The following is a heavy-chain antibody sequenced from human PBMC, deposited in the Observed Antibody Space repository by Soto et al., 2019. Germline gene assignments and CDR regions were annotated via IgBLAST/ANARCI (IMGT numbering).Heavy chain of an antibody. Sequence: GGLMRLSSAACGLTFVDYAMHWVRQDKGKGLEWVSGISWNSASIGYADSVQGRFTITRDNAKNSLYLQMNSLRAEDTPLHFFATDIVGYGVRAAFDLWAQGTL. J-gene: IGHJ3*01. V-gene: IGHV3-9*01. CDR1: GLTFVDYA. D-gene: IGHD1-26*01. CDR3: ATDIVGYGVRAAFDL. CDR2: ISWNSASI.